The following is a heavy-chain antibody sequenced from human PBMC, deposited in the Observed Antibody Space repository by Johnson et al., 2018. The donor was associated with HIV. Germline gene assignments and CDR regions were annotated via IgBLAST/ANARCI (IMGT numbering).Heavy chain of an antibody. V-gene: IGHV3-15*01. D-gene: IGHD1-14*01. CDR1: GFTFSNAW. CDR3: TTFGRGTYAFDI. Sequence: VQLLESGGGLVQPGGSLRLSCAASGFTFSNAWMSWVRQAPGKGLEWVGRIKSKTDGGTTDYAAPVKGRFTISSDDSKNTLYLQMNSLKTEDTAVYDCTTFGRGTYAFDIWGQGTMVTVSS. CDR2: IKSKTDGGTT. J-gene: IGHJ3*02.